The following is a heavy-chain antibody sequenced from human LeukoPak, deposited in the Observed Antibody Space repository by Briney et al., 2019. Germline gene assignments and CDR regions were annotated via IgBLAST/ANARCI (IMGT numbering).Heavy chain of an antibody. CDR1: GFTFSSYA. D-gene: IGHD2-2*01. J-gene: IGHJ4*02. Sequence: GSLRLSCAASGFTFSSYAMHWVRQAPGKGLEWVAVISYDGSNKYYADSVKGRFTISRDNSKNTLYLQMNSLRAEDTAVYYCARAVVVPAAFDYWGQGTLVTVSS. V-gene: IGHV3-30-3*01. CDR2: ISYDGSNK. CDR3: ARAVVVPAAFDY.